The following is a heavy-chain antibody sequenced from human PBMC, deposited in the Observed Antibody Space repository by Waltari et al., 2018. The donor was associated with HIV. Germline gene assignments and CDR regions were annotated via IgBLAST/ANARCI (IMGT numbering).Heavy chain of an antibody. V-gene: IGHV3-48*01. J-gene: IGHJ4*02. CDR1: GLTFDSSS. CDR3: VRNIEY. Sequence: EVQLVESGGGLVQPGGSLRLSCAASGLTFDSSSMNWVRQAPGKGLEWISYISNNGDNMFYADSVKGRFSISRDNGKSSLYLHMNSLRAEDTAMYYCVRNIEYWGQGTLVTVSS. CDR2: ISNNGDNM.